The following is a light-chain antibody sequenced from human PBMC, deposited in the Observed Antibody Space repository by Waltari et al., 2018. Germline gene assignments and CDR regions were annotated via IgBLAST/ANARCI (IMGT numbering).Light chain of an antibody. CDR2: AVN. V-gene: IGLV2-18*02. CDR3: NSFTTTSTFV. J-gene: IGLJ1*01. Sequence: QSALTQPPSVSGAPGQSVPISCSGTSSDVGMGHRVSWFQQSPGTAPKLLIYAVNVRPSGVPDRFSGSKSGNTASLTISGLQTEDEADYYCNSFTTTSTFVFGTGTRVTVL. CDR1: SSDVGMGHR.